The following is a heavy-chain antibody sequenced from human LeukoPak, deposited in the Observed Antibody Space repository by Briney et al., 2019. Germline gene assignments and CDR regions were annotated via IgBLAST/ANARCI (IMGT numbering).Heavy chain of an antibody. D-gene: IGHD2-2*01. V-gene: IGHV4-34*01. CDR2: INHSGST. Sequence: SETLSLTCAVYGGSFSGYYWSWIRQPPGKGLEWIGEINHSGSTNYNPSLKSRVPISVDTSKNQFSLKLSSVTAADTAVYYCARVGVVPAAPWDYWGQGTLVTVSS. CDR3: ARVGVVPAAPWDY. J-gene: IGHJ4*02. CDR1: GGSFSGYY.